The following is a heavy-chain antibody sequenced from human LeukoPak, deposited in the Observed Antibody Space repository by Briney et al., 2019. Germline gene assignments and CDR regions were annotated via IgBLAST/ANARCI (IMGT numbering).Heavy chain of an antibody. V-gene: IGHV4-39*01. CDR2: IYYSGST. CDR3: QSRFLEWLLDY. Sequence: SETLSLTCTVSGGSINSNNYFWGWIRQPPGKGLEWIGSIYYSGSTYYNPSLKSRVTISVDTSKNQFSLRLSSVTAADTAMYYCQSRFLEWLLDYWGQGTLVPVSS. J-gene: IGHJ4*02. CDR1: GGSINSNNYF. D-gene: IGHD3-3*01.